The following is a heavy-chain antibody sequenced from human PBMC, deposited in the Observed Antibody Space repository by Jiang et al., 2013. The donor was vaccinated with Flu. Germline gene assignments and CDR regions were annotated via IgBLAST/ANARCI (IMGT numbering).Heavy chain of an antibody. CDR1: GYSFTNSW. CDR2: IYLDDSNI. J-gene: IGHJ4*02. D-gene: IGHD1-1*01. Sequence: GAEVKKPGESLKISCKASGYSFTNSWIGWVRQMPGKGLEWMGIIYLDDSNIRYSPSFLGQVTISADKSINTAFLHWSSLEASDTAMYYCASPTGYWGQGTLVTVSS. CDR3: ASPTGY. V-gene: IGHV5-51*01.